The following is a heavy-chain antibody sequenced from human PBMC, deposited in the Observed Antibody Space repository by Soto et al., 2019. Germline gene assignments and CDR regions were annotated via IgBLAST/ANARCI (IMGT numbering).Heavy chain of an antibody. Sequence: ASVKVSCKASGYTFTSYDINWVRQATGQGLEWMGWMNPNSGNTGYAQKFQGRVTMTRNTSISTAYMELSSLRSEDTAVYYCARGILRPYYYYYYMDVWGKGTTVTVSS. CDR1: GYTFTSYD. J-gene: IGHJ6*03. D-gene: IGHD1-26*01. V-gene: IGHV1-8*01. CDR2: MNPNSGNT. CDR3: ARGILRPYYYYYYMDV.